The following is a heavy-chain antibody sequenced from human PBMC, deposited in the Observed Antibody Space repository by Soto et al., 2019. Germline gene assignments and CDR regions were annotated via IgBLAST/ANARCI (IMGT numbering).Heavy chain of an antibody. J-gene: IGHJ3*01. D-gene: IGHD2-21*01. V-gene: IGHV3-30*03. Sequence: GGSLRLSCAASGFTFSSYGMHWVRQAPGKGLEWVAVISYDGSNKYYADSVKGRFTISRDNSKNTLYLQMNSLRAEDTAVYYCSRDGGEGLLHDAFDVWGQGTMVTVSS. CDR3: SRDGGEGLLHDAFDV. CDR2: ISYDGSNK. CDR1: GFTFSSYG.